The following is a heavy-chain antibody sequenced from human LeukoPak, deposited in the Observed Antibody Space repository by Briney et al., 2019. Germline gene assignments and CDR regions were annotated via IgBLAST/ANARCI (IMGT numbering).Heavy chain of an antibody. V-gene: IGHV4-34*01. D-gene: IGHD2-15*01. CDR3: ARGPSGYCSGGSCYYKSHYMDV. Sequence: SETLSLTCAVYGGSFSGYYWSWIRQPPGQGLEWIWEINHSGSTNYNPSLKSRVTISVDTSKNQFPLKLSSVTAADTAVYYCARGPSGYCSGGSCYYKSHYMDVWGKGTTVTISS. J-gene: IGHJ6*03. CDR1: GGSFSGYY. CDR2: INHSGST.